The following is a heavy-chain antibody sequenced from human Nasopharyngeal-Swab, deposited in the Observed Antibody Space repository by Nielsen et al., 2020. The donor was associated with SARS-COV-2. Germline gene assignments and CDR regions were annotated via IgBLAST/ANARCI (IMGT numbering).Heavy chain of an antibody. CDR2: ISHSGFTI. J-gene: IGHJ4*02. V-gene: IGHV3-48*03. Sequence: GESLKISCEGSGFTFSDYEMNWVRQAPGKGLEWISYISHSGFTIYYADSAKGRFTISRDNAKNSVFLQMNSLRAEDTAIYYCARAKYVNDYWGRGTLVTVS. CDR1: GFTFSDYE. D-gene: IGHD3-16*01. CDR3: ARAKYVNDY.